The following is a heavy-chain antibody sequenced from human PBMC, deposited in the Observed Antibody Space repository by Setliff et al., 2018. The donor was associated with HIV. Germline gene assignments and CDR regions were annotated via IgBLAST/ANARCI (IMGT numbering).Heavy chain of an antibody. CDR3: ARVQMTRGWYVDY. CDR1: GFTFSSFA. Sequence: GGSLRLSCAASGFTFSSFAMYWVRQAPGKGLEYVSAISDSGDNTYFADFVQGRFSISRDNSKNTLYLQMGNLRPEDMAVYYCARVQMTRGWYVDYWGLGTLVTVSS. J-gene: IGHJ4*02. D-gene: IGHD6-19*01. CDR2: ISDSGDNT. V-gene: IGHV3-64*02.